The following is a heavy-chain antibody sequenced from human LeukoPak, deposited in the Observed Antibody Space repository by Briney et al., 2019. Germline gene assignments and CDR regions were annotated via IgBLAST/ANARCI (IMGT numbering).Heavy chain of an antibody. CDR2: INPNSGGT. J-gene: IGHJ3*02. D-gene: IGHD2/OR15-2a*01. CDR1: GYMFIDYY. CDR3: ARDLLDNSHSYDAYQI. Sequence: ASVKVSCKASGYMFIDYYMHWVRQAPGKGLAWMVWINPNSGGTNYAQKFEGRVTMTRDTSISTAYMELTRLRSDDTAVFYCARDLLDNSHSYDAYQIWGQGTMVTVSS. V-gene: IGHV1-2*02.